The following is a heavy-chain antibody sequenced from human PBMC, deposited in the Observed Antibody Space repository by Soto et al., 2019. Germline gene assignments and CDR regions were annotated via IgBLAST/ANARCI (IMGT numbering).Heavy chain of an antibody. V-gene: IGHV3-7*01. J-gene: IGHJ4*02. Sequence: GGSLRLYCAASGFTFSSYWMSWVRQAPGKGLEWVANIKQDESKKYYVDSVKGKFTITRDNAKNSLYLKMNSLRAENTAVYYCARDRGIVVVPAASDYWGQGTLVTVSS. CDR3: ARDRGIVVVPAASDY. D-gene: IGHD2-2*01. CDR2: IKQDESKK. CDR1: GFTFSSYW.